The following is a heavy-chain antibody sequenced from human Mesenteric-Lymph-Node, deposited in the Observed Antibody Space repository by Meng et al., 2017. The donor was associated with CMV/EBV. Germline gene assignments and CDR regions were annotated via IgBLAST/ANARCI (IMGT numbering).Heavy chain of an antibody. CDR2: ISTSGSTI. CDR1: EFTFNDYY. J-gene: IGHJ2*01. Sequence: ASEFTFNDYYRSCIRQTPGKGLEWISYISTSGSTIYYADSVKGRFTISRDNAESSLYLQMNSLRAEDTAVYYCARDQYGGSSWYFDLWGRGTLVTVSS. D-gene: IGHD4-23*01. V-gene: IGHV3-11*04. CDR3: ARDQYGGSSWYFDL.